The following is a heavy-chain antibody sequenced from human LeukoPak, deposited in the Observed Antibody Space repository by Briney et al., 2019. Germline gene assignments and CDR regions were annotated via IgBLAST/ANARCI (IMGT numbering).Heavy chain of an antibody. J-gene: IGHJ3*02. D-gene: IGHD2/OR15-2a*01. V-gene: IGHV3-74*01. CDR2: INPDDKSA. CDR3: LTIVETTFDAFDI. Sequence: GGSLRLSCAASGFTFSKYWLHWLRHAPGKGLVWVSRINPDDKSASYADSVKGRFTIARDDARKTLYLQMNSLRAEDTAVYYCLTIVETTFDAFDIWGQGTMVTVSS. CDR1: GFTFSKYW.